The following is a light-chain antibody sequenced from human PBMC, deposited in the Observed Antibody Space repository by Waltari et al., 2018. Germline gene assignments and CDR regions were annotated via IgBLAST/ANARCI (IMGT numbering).Light chain of an antibody. CDR2: WAS. Sequence: DIVMTQSPDSLAVSLGERATINCKSSQTVLDTSNNKNYLAWYQQKSGQPPKVLVDWASTRESGVPDRFSGSGSGTDFTLTIDNLQADDVAIYYCQQYYTVPVSFGPGTTVDLK. CDR3: QQYYTVPVS. CDR1: QTVLDTSNNKNY. J-gene: IGKJ3*01. V-gene: IGKV4-1*01.